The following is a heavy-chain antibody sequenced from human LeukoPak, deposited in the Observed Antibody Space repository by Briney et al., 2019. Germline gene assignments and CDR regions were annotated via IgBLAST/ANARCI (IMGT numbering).Heavy chain of an antibody. D-gene: IGHD5-12*01. CDR2: IFYSGST. CDR3: AREGSGYDY. J-gene: IGHJ4*02. Sequence: PSETLSLTCTVSGGSVSSGSYFWSWIRQPPGKGLEWIGYIFYSGSTNYNPSLKSRVTISVDTSKNQLSLKLSSVTAADTAVYYCAREGSGYDYWGQGTLVTVSS. V-gene: IGHV4-61*01. CDR1: GGSVSSGSYF.